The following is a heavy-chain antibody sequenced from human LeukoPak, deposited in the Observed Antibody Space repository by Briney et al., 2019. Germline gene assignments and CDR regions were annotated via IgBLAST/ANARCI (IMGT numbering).Heavy chain of an antibody. V-gene: IGHV4-59*12. D-gene: IGHD3-9*01. CDR1: GGSISSYY. CDR3: ARLKSVLRYFDWLFPGGAFDI. Sequence: SETLSLTCTVSGGSISSYYWSWIRQPPGKGLEWIGYIYYSGSTNYNPSLKSRVTISVDTSKNQFSLKLSSVTAADTAVYYCARLKSVLRYFDWLFPGGAFDIWGQGTMVTVSS. CDR2: IYYSGST. J-gene: IGHJ3*02.